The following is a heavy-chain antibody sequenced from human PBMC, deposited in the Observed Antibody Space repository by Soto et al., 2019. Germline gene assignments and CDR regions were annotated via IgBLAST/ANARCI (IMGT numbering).Heavy chain of an antibody. CDR3: ARDGLITTPGVDFDC. CDR2: VKGDGSGT. V-gene: IGHV3-74*01. J-gene: IGHJ4*02. D-gene: IGHD7-27*01. CDR1: GFTFSSYW. Sequence: EVQLVESGGGLVQPGGPLRLSCAASGFTFSSYWMHWVRQAPGKGLVWVSRVKGDGSGTSYADSVKGRFTISRDNAKNTLYLHMDSLRAEDTAVYYCARDGLITTPGVDFDCWGQGTLVTVSS.